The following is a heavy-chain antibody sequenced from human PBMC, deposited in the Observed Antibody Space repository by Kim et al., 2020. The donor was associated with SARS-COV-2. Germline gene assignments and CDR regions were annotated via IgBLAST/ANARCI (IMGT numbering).Heavy chain of an antibody. Sequence: GGSLRLSCEASGFSFNNYAMHWVRQAPGKGLEWVSGFSWDSSRIDYADSVKGRFTVSRDNAVNSLHLHINSLRVDDTAVYFCTQDLTPGGADVWGQGTTVTVSS. CDR1: GFSFNNYA. D-gene: IGHD4-17*01. CDR3: TQDLTPGGADV. CDR2: FSWDSSRI. J-gene: IGHJ6*02. V-gene: IGHV3-9*01.